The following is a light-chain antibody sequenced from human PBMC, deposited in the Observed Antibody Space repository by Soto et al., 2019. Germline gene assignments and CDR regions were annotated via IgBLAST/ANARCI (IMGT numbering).Light chain of an antibody. V-gene: IGLV2-23*01. CDR3: CSYAGSSVA. J-gene: IGLJ2*01. CDR2: EGS. CDR1: SSDVGSYNI. Sequence: QSALTQPASVSGSPGQSITISCTGTSSDVGSYNIVSWYQQHPGKAPKLMIYEGSKRPSGVSNRFSGSKSGNTASLTISGVQAEDEAEYYCCSYAGSSVAFGGGTKLTVL.